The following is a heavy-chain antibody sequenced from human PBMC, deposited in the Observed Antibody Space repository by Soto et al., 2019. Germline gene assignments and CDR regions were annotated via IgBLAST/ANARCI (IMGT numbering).Heavy chain of an antibody. J-gene: IGHJ6*02. V-gene: IGHV4-34*01. CDR2: INHSGST. CDR1: GGSFSGYY. Sequence: LSLTCAVYGGSFSGYYWSWIRQPPGKGLEWIGEINHSGSTNYNPSLKSRVTISVDTSKNQFSLKLSSVTAADTAVYYCARGGYFDWLSPNYYGMDVWGQGTTVTVSS. D-gene: IGHD3-9*01. CDR3: ARGGYFDWLSPNYYGMDV.